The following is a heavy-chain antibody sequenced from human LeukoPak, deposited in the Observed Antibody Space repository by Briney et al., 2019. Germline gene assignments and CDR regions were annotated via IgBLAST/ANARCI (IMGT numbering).Heavy chain of an antibody. D-gene: IGHD6-13*01. J-gene: IGHJ4*02. CDR1: GGSFSGYY. CDR2: INHSGST. V-gene: IGHV4-34*01. CDR3: ARRPGYSSSWYRPIDY. Sequence: SETLSLTCAVYGGSFSGYYWSWIRQPPGKGLEWIGEINHSGSTNYNPSLKSRVTISVDTSKNQFSLKLSSVTAADTAVYYCARRPGYSSSWYRPIDYWGQGTLVTVSS.